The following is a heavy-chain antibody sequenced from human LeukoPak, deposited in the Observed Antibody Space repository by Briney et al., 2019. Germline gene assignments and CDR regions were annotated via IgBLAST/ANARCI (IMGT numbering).Heavy chain of an antibody. CDR1: GGSFSGYY. Sequence: SETLSLTCAVYGGSFSGYYWSWIRQPPGKGPEWIGEINHSGSTNYNPSLKSRVTISVDTSKNQFSLKLSSVTAADTAVYYCAAVADDDAFDIWGQGTMVTVSS. J-gene: IGHJ3*02. V-gene: IGHV4-34*01. D-gene: IGHD6-19*01. CDR2: INHSGST. CDR3: AAVADDDAFDI.